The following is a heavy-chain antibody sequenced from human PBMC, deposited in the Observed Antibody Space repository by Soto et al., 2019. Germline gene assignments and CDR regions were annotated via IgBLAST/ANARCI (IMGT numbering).Heavy chain of an antibody. CDR1: GFTFSSYS. Sequence: GGSLRLSCAASGFTFSSYSMNWVRQAPGKGLEWVSYISSSSSTIYYADSVKGRFTISRDNAKNSLYLQMNSLRAEDTAVYYCARGGYCSGGSCYAAPSYYYYYMDVWGKGTTVTVSS. D-gene: IGHD2-15*01. CDR3: ARGGYCSGGSCYAAPSYYYYYMDV. CDR2: ISSSSSTI. V-gene: IGHV3-48*01. J-gene: IGHJ6*03.